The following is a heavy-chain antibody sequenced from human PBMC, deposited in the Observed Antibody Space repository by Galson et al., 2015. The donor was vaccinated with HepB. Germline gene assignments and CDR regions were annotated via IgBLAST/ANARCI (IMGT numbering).Heavy chain of an antibody. CDR1: GGTFSSYA. Sequence: SVKVSCKASGGTFSSYAISWVRQAPGQGLEWMGGIIPIFGTANYAQKFQGRVTITADKSTSTAYMKLSSLRSEDTAVCYCASSAPSISSGWSSWGQGTLVTVSS. CDR2: IIPIFGTA. D-gene: IGHD6-19*01. J-gene: IGHJ4*02. V-gene: IGHV1-69*06. CDR3: ASSAPSISSGWSS.